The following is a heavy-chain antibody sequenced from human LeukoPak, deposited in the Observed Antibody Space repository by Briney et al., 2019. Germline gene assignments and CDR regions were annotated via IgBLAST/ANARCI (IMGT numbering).Heavy chain of an antibody. CDR3: ARDSGYSYGRTNWFDP. CDR2: IYYSGSA. Sequence: SETLSLTCTASGGSISSSSYYWSWIRQPPGKGLEWIGYIYYSGSANYNPSLKSRVTISVDTSKNQFSLKLSSVTAADTAVYYCARDSGYSYGRTNWFDPWGQGTLVTVSS. CDR1: GGSISSSSYY. J-gene: IGHJ5*02. V-gene: IGHV4-61*01. D-gene: IGHD5-18*01.